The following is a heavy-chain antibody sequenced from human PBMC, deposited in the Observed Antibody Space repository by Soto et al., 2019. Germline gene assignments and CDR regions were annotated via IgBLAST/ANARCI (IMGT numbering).Heavy chain of an antibody. D-gene: IGHD6-19*01. CDR3: ARVDTVAGNFDF. V-gene: IGHV4-59*01. Sequence: SETLSLTCSVSGGSITSYHWSWIRQPPGEGLEWIGYIYYRGNTNYNPSLKSRVTISVDRSKNQFSLKVSSVTAADTAVYYCARVDTVAGNFDFWGQGTLVTVSS. CDR2: IYYRGNT. CDR1: GGSITSYH. J-gene: IGHJ4*02.